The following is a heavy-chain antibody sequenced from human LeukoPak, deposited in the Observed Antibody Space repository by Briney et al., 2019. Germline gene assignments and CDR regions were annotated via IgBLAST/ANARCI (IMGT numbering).Heavy chain of an antibody. CDR3: ASNLVGAYEYFQH. Sequence: ASVKVSCKASGYTFTGYYMHWVRQAPGQGLEWMGWINPNSGGTNYAQKFQGRVTMTRDTSISTAYMELSRLRSDDTAVYYCASNLVGAYEYFQHWGQGTLATVSS. D-gene: IGHD1-26*01. CDR2: INPNSGGT. V-gene: IGHV1-2*02. CDR1: GYTFTGYY. J-gene: IGHJ1*01.